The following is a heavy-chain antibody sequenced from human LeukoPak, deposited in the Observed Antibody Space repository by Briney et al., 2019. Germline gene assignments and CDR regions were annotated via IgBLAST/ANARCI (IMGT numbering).Heavy chain of an antibody. D-gene: IGHD3-10*01. CDR2: ISSSSSYI. V-gene: IGHV3-21*01. Sequence: GGSLRLSCAASGFTFSSYAMSWVRQAPGKGLEWVSSISSSSSYIYYADSVKGLFTISRDNAKNSLYLQMNSLRAEDTAVYYCSGARFGEKDYWGQGTLVTVSS. J-gene: IGHJ4*02. CDR3: SGARFGEKDY. CDR1: GFTFSSYA.